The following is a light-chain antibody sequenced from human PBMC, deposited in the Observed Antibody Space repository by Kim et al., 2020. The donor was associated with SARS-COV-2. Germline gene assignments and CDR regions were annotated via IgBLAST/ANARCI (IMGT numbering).Light chain of an antibody. CDR2: LTS. CDR3: QQTVITPMT. CDR1: QTIGRY. V-gene: IGKV1-39*01. J-gene: IGKJ5*01. Sequence: ASVGDRVNITCRASQTIGRYLNWYQQKPGKAPKLLIYLTSTLQSGVPSRFSGSGSGTDFTLTISSLQPEDFATYYCQQTVITPMTFGQGTRLEIK.